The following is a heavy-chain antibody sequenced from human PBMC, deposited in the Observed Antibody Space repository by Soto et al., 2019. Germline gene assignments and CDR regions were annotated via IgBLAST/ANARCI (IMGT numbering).Heavy chain of an antibody. Sequence: HPGGSLRLSCSVSGFTLITYAMHWVRQAPGKGLEYVASISSNGGSTYYADSVKGRFTISRDNSKNTLSLQMSSLRTDDTAMYYCVKDRYVDSWGQGTLVTVSS. CDR1: GFTLITYA. V-gene: IGHV3-64D*06. CDR3: VKDRYVDS. J-gene: IGHJ4*02. CDR2: ISSNGGST.